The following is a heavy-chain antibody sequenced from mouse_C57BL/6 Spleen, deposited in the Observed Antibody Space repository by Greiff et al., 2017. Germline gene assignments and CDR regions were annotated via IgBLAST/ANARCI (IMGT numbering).Heavy chain of an antibody. CDR2: ISDGGSYT. CDR3: ARGGD. CDR1: GFTFSSYA. J-gene: IGHJ3*01. V-gene: IGHV5-4*03. Sequence: EVMLVESGGGLVKPGGSLKLSCAASGFTFSSYAMSWVRQTPEKRLEWVATISDGGSYTYYPDNVKGRFTISRDNAKNNLYLQMRHLKSEDTAMYYCARGGDWGQGTLVTVSA.